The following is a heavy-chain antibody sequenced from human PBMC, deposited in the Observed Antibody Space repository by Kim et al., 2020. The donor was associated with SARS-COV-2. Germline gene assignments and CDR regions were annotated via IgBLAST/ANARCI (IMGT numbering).Heavy chain of an antibody. J-gene: IGHJ3*02. CDR2: ISSNGGST. CDR3: VKVFPRYSSSYDAFDI. D-gene: IGHD6-13*01. Sequence: GGSLRLSCSASGFTFSSYAMHWVRQAPGKGLEYVSAISSNGGSTYYADSVKGRFTISRDNSKNTLYLQMSSLRAEDTAVYYCVKVFPRYSSSYDAFDIWGQGTMVTVSS. CDR1: GFTFSSYA. V-gene: IGHV3-64D*09.